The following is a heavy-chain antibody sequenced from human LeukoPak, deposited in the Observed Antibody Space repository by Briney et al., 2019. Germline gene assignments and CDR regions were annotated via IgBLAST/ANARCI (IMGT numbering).Heavy chain of an antibody. J-gene: IGHJ4*02. D-gene: IGHD6-25*01. CDR3: VSSPRVSSMAAAVL. CDR2: IHYCGIT. V-gene: IGHV4-39*01. CDR1: GDSITSSSNY. Sequence: SETLYLTCTASGDSITSSSNYWGWIRQPPGKGLEWLGSIHYCGITYYNPSLKRRVAIFVDTSKNDFSLKLSSVTASDTAVYYCVSSPRVSSMAAAVLWGQGTLVTVSS.